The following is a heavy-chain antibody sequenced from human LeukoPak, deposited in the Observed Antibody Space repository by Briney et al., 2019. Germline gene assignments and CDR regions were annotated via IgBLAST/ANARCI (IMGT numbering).Heavy chain of an antibody. CDR1: GFTFSGSA. CDR2: IRSKANSYAT. Sequence: GSLRLSCAASGFTFSGSAMHRVRQASGKGLEWVGRIRSKANSYATAYAASVKGRFTISRDDSKNTAYLQMNSLKTEDTAVYYCTRHFDVVVVAATPEFDYWGQGTLVTVSS. D-gene: IGHD2-15*01. CDR3: TRHFDVVVVAATPEFDY. J-gene: IGHJ4*02. V-gene: IGHV3-73*01.